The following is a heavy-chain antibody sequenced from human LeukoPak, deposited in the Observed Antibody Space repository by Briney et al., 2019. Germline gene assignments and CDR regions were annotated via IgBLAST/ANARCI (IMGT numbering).Heavy chain of an antibody. Sequence: ASVKVSCKASGYTFTSYAMNWVRQAPGQGLEWMGWINTNTGNPTYAQGFTGRFVFSWDTSVSTAYLQISSLKAEDTAVYYCARDWRFLELLVHYYYYGMDVWGQGTTVTVSS. V-gene: IGHV7-4-1*02. J-gene: IGHJ6*02. CDR2: INTNTGNP. CDR3: ARDWRFLELLVHYYYYGMDV. CDR1: GYTFTSYA. D-gene: IGHD3-3*01.